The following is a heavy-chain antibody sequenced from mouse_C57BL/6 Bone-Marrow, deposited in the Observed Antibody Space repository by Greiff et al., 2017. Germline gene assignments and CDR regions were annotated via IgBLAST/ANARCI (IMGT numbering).Heavy chain of an antibody. D-gene: IGHD2-2*01. CDR2: INSDGGST. CDR3: ARLYYGYEGAWFAY. V-gene: IGHV5-2*01. Sequence: EVKVVESGGGLVQPGESLKLSCESNEYEFPSHDMSWVRTTPEKRLELVAAINSDGGSTYYPDTMERRFIISRDNTKKTLYLQMSSLRSEDTALYYCARLYYGYEGAWFAYWGQGTLVTVSA. CDR1: EYEFPSHD. J-gene: IGHJ3*01.